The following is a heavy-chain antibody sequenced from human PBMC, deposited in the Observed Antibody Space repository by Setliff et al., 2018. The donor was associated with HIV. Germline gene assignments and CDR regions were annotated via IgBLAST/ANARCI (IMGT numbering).Heavy chain of an antibody. Sequence: GGSLRLSCAASGFTVSRYYMSWVRQAPGKGLEWVSIIYSGGTTYYADSVKGRFIISRHNSNNALYLQMNSLRAEDTAVYYCARDEALLQFLEWLPDDYYYYYYMDVWGKGTTVTVSS. J-gene: IGHJ6*03. CDR3: ARDEALLQFLEWLPDDYYYYYYMDV. CDR1: GFTVSRYY. V-gene: IGHV3-53*01. D-gene: IGHD3-3*01. CDR2: IYSGGTT.